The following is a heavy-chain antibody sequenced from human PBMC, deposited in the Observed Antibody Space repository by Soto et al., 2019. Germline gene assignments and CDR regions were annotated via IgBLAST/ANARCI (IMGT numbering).Heavy chain of an antibody. CDR3: ARDRNWVDP. Sequence: QVKLVQSGAEVKKPGASVKVSCKASGYTFTSYDISWVRQAPGQGLEWMGWMSTSNGNTNYEQKLQGRVTMTKDTPTSTANMELRSLSPYDTAVYFCARDRNWVDPWGQGTLVTVS. J-gene: IGHJ5*02. CDR2: MSTSNGNT. CDR1: GYTFTSYD. V-gene: IGHV1-18*01.